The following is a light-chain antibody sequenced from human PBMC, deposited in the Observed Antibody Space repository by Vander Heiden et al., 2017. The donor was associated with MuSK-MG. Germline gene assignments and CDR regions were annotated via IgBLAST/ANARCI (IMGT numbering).Light chain of an antibody. Sequence: EIVLTQSPGTLSLSPGERATLSCRASQSVSSNYLAWYQQKPGQAPRLLIYGASSRAGGIPDRFSGSGSGTDFTLTIIRLEPEDFAVYYCQQDGGSPGTFGQGTKLEIK. J-gene: IGKJ2*01. CDR1: QSVSSNY. CDR2: GAS. V-gene: IGKV3-20*01. CDR3: QQDGGSPGT.